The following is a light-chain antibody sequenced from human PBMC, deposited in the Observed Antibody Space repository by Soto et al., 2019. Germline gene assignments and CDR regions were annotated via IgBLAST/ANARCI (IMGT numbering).Light chain of an antibody. V-gene: IGKV1-16*01. J-gene: IGKJ1*01. CDR1: QGISNY. CDR2: AAS. Sequence: DIHMTQSPSSLSASVGDRVTITCRASQGISNYLAWLQQQPGKAPKSLICAASTLQRGVPSRFSGSGSGKDFDLAIRKLEPEDCATYFCQQLNTYPLPFGQGTLVECK. CDR3: QQLNTYPLP.